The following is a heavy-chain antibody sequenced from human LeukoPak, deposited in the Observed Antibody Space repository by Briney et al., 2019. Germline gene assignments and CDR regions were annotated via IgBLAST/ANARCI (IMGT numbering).Heavy chain of an antibody. D-gene: IGHD4-17*01. CDR3: ACVVTTGSYFDY. J-gene: IGHJ4*02. CDR1: GVSVRGGSYC. Sequence: PSETLSLTCTVSGVSVRGGSYCWSWIRQPPGKGLEWIAYIYYSGNTNYNPSLKSRVTISVDTSKNQFSLKLTSGTASETAVYYCACVVTTGSYFDYWGQGTLVTVSS. V-gene: IGHV4-61*01. CDR2: IYYSGNT.